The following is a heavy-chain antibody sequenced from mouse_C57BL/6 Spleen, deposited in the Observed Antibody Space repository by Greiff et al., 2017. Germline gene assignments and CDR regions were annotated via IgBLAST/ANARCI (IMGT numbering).Heavy chain of an antibody. V-gene: IGHV1-76*01. D-gene: IGHD4-1*01. Sequence: VQLQQSGAELVRPGASVKLSCKASGYTFTDYYINWVKQRPGQGLEWIARIYPGSGNTYYNEKFKGKATLTAEKSSSTAYMQLSSLTSEDSAVYFWAESLGRGGFDYWGQGTTLTVSS. CDR2: IYPGSGNT. CDR1: GYTFTDYY. CDR3: AESLGRGGFDY. J-gene: IGHJ2*01.